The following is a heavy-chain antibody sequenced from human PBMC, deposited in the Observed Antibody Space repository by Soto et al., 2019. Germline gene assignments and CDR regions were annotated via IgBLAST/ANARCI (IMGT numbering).Heavy chain of an antibody. J-gene: IGHJ4*02. D-gene: IGHD5-18*01. Sequence: QVQLVQSGAEVKKPGASVKIYCKASGYIFTSYFMHWVRQAPGQGLEWVGIINPSSGSSIYAQRFQGSFTMTRDTSTSTFYMELNSLRSEDTAVYYCARELGYLDTIYPFVYWGQGSLLTVSS. CDR2: INPSSGSS. V-gene: IGHV1-46*01. CDR3: ARELGYLDTIYPFVY. CDR1: GYIFTSYF.